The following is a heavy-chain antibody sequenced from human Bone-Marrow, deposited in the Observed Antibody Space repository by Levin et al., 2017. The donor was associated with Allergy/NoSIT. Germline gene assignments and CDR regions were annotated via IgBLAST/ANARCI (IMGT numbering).Heavy chain of an antibody. D-gene: IGHD1-26*01. J-gene: IGHJ4*02. Sequence: SQTLSLTCSVSDDSIDSGGYYWSWVRQLSGKGLEWIGYVYYSGGTFYNPSLKSRTSISIDTSKRQFSLSLTSVTVADTAVYYCARHVRYRDAPTYFDHWGQGILVTVSS. CDR1: DDSIDSGGYY. V-gene: IGHV4-31*03. CDR3: ARHVRYRDAPTYFDH. CDR2: VYYSGGT.